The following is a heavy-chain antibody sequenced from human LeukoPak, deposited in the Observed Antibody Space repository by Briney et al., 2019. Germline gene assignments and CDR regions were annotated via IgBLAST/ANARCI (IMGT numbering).Heavy chain of an antibody. CDR3: ASGSDSIGYSGGGILDY. CDR1: GGSLITYY. CDR2: VYTNGGT. V-gene: IGHV4-4*07. J-gene: IGHJ4*02. D-gene: IGHD6-19*01. Sequence: SETLSLTCSVSGGSLITYYWNWIRQPAGKGLEWIGRVYTNGGTNYNPSLKSRLTVSVDTYKNQFSLSLSSVTAADTAVYYCASGSDSIGYSGGGILDYWGQGILVTVSS.